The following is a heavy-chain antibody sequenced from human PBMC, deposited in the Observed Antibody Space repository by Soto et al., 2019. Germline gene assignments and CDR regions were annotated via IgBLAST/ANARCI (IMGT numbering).Heavy chain of an antibody. J-gene: IGHJ4*02. CDR1: GYTFTSYA. CDR2: INAGNGNT. CDR3: ARAHSSSWYFDY. V-gene: IGHV1-3*01. Sequence: ASVKVSCKASGYTFTSYAMHWVRQAPGQRLEWMGWINAGNGNTKYSQKFQGRVTITRDTSASTAYMELSSLRSEDTAVYYCARAHSSSWYFDYWGPGTLVTVSS. D-gene: IGHD6-13*01.